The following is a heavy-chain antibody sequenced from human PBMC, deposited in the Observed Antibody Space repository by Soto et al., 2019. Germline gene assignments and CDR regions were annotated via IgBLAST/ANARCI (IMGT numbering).Heavy chain of an antibody. CDR2: AYYTGIA. CDR1: GGSPTSDT. V-gene: IGHV4-59*08. J-gene: IGHJ4*02. Sequence: PSETLSLTCTVSGGSPTSDTGSGFRRPPGKGLEWIGFAYYTGIARYNPSLKSRVTISVDTSKNQFSLKLTSVTAADTAIYYCARRIVSTETFDYWGQGTLVTVSS. D-gene: IGHD5-12*01. CDR3: ARRIVSTETFDY.